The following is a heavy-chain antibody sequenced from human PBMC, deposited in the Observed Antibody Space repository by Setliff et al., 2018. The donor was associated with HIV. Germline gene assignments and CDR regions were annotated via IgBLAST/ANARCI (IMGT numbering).Heavy chain of an antibody. J-gene: IGHJ6*03. CDR2: MTHRGST. Sequence: SETLSLTCVVYGGSFSDFYWVWVRQPPSKGLEWSGEMTHRGSTTYNPTLQSRVAISVDTSRRQLTLKLGSVTAADTAVYYCSRGQHVFPAPHYMDVWDKGTTVTVSS. V-gene: IGHV4-34*01. CDR1: GGSFSDFY. D-gene: IGHD2-2*01. CDR3: SRGQHVFPAPHYMDV.